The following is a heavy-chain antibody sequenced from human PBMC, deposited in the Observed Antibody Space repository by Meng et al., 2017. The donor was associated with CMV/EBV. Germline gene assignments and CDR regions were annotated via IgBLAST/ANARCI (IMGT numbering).Heavy chain of an antibody. J-gene: IGHJ4*02. CDR3: ARRHIVGATNAPLYYFDY. V-gene: IGHV3-23*01. CDR2: ISGGGGTT. CDR1: GFTFSSHV. D-gene: IGHD1-26*01. Sequence: GGSLRLSCAASGFTFSSHVMSWVRQAPGKGLEWVSNISGGGGTTYYTDSLRSRFTVSRDNSKDTLYLQMNSLRAEDTAVYYCARRHIVGATNAPLYYFDYWGQGTLVTVSS.